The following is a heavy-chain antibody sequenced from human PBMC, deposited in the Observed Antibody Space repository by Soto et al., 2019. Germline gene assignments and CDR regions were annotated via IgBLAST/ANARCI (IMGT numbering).Heavy chain of an antibody. CDR1: GFTFSSYW. J-gene: IGHJ6*02. V-gene: IGHV3-74*01. CDR3: ARDDRLGYCSSTSCSHYYYYGMDV. Sequence: EVQLVESGGGLVQPGGSLRLSCAASGFTFSSYWMHWVRQAPGKGLVWVSRINSDGSSTSYADSVKGRFTISRDNAKNTLDLQMNSLRAEDTAVYYCARDDRLGYCSSTSCSHYYYYGMDVWGQGTTVTVSS. D-gene: IGHD2-2*01. CDR2: INSDGSST.